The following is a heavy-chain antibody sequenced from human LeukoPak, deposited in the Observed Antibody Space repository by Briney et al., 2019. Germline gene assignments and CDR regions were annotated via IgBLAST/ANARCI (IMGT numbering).Heavy chain of an antibody. V-gene: IGHV3-33*01. Sequence: GRSLRLSCAASGFTFSSYGMHWVRQAPGKGREWVADIWYDGSNKYYADSVKGRFTISRDNTKNTLYLQMNSLRAEDTAVYYCARGIVGATIGYFDYWGQGTLVTVSS. J-gene: IGHJ4*02. D-gene: IGHD1-26*01. CDR3: ARGIVGATIGYFDY. CDR2: IWYDGSNK. CDR1: GFTFSSYG.